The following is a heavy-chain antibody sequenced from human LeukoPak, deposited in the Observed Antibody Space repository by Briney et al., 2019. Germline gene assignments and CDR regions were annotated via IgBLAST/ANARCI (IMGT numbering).Heavy chain of an antibody. D-gene: IGHD3-22*01. CDR2: INPNSGGT. CDR3: ARTHPRYYYDSSPQNWFDP. Sequence: EASVKVSCKASGYTFTGYYMHWVRQAPGQGLEWMGWINPNSGGTNYAQKFQGRVTMTRDTSISTAYMELSRLRSDDTAVYYCARTHPRYYYDSSPQNWFDPWGRGTLVTASS. J-gene: IGHJ5*02. CDR1: GYTFTGYY. V-gene: IGHV1-2*02.